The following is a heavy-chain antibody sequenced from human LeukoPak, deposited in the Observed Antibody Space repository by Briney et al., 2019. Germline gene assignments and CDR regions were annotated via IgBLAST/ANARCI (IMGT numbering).Heavy chain of an antibody. V-gene: IGHV1-69*10. CDR3: ARGRFYGSGSSPTAP. CDR2: IILILGIA. Sequence: SVKLSCTASGGTFSSYAISWGREAPGPGRGWRGGIILILGIANYAQKFQGRVTITADKSTSTAYMELSSLRSEDTAVYYCARGRFYGSGSSPTAPWGQGTLVTVSS. J-gene: IGHJ5*02. CDR1: GGTFSSYA. D-gene: IGHD3-10*01.